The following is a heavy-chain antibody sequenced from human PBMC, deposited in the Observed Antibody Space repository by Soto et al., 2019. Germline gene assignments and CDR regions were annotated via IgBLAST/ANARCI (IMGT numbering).Heavy chain of an antibody. CDR2: IVPSLDTT. Sequence: QVHLVQSGTEVKKPGSSVKVSCKASGGTFSSSGFSWVRKAPGQGLECMGMIVPSLDTTNYAQKFQARVTITADEVTSTAYMELRSLRSEDTAVYYCARWPQPRYTADPYAVDVWGQGTRVIVSS. V-gene: IGHV1-69*11. J-gene: IGHJ6*02. CDR3: ARWPQPRYTADPYAVDV. CDR1: GGTFSSSG. D-gene: IGHD3-16*02.